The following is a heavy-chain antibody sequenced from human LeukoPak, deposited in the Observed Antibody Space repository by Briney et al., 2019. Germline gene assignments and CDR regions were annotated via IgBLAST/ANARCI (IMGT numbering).Heavy chain of an antibody. D-gene: IGHD3-10*01. CDR3: AKGNSASGSFRPFDY. V-gene: IGHV3-23*01. Sequence: SGGPLRLSCAASGFTFSSYAMSRVRQAPGKGLEWVSAISDSGGMTSYADSVKGRFTIPRDNSKRTQYLQMNSLRAEDTAVYYCAKGNSASGSFRPFDYWGQGTLVTVSS. J-gene: IGHJ4*02. CDR2: ISDSGGMT. CDR1: GFTFSSYA.